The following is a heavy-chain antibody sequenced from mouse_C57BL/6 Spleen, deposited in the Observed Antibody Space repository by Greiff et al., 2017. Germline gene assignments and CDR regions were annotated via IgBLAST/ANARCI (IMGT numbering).Heavy chain of an antibody. J-gene: IGHJ2*01. Sequence: EVQLQQSGTVLARPGASVKMSCKASGYTFTSYWMHWVKQRPGQGLEWIGALYPGDSDTSYNPKFKGKATVTAVTSASTAYMQLSSLTNKDSAVYYCAYLGKKGDYFDVWGTGTTLTVSS. V-gene: IGHV1-5*01. CDR3: AYLGKKGDYFDV. D-gene: IGHD1-1*01. CDR2: LYPGDSDT. CDR1: GYTFTSYW.